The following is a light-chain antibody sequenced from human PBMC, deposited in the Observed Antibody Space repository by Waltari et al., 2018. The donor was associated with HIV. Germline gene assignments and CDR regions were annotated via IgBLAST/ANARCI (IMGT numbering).Light chain of an antibody. CDR3: SSYTSTSTV. CDR1: SSDVGGYNY. Sequence: QSALTQPASVSGSPGQSITISCTGTSSDVGGYNYVSWYQQHPGKAPKLIIYRVSYRPSVVSNRFSGSKAGNTASLTISGLQAEDEADYYCSSYTSTSTVFGGGTKLTVL. J-gene: IGLJ3*02. CDR2: RVS. V-gene: IGLV2-14*01.